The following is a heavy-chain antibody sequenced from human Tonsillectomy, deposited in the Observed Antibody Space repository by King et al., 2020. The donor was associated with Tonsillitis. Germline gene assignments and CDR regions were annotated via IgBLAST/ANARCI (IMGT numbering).Heavy chain of an antibody. J-gene: IGHJ4*02. D-gene: IGHD3-10*01. CDR3: VKTRGSWSGDLLED. CDR2: IQPGDYDI. Sequence: VQLVESGAEVKKPGESLKISCKGSGYSFTSYWIGWVRQMPGKGLEWMGIIQPGDYDIRYSPSFQGQVTISADKSINTAYLQWGSLKASDTALYYCVKTRGSWSGDLLEDWGQGTLVTVSS. V-gene: IGHV5-51*01. CDR1: GYSFTSYW.